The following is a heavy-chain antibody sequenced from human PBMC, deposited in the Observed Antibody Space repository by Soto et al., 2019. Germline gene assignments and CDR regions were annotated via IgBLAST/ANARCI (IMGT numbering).Heavy chain of an antibody. V-gene: IGHV4-39*01. D-gene: IGHD3-10*01. J-gene: IGHJ3*02. CDR1: GGSISSSSYY. CDR2: IYYSGST. Sequence: SETLSLTCTVSGGSISSSSYYWGWIRQPPGKGLEWIGSIYYSGSTYYNPSLKSRVTISVDTSKNQFSLKLSSVTAADTAVYYCARDVGVSGLALDAFDIWGQGTMVTVSS. CDR3: ARDVGVSGLALDAFDI.